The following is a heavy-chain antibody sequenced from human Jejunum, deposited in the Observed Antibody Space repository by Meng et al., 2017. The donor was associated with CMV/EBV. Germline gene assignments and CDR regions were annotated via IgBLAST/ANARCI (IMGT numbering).Heavy chain of an antibody. CDR3: ARDNRNMAALCDY. CDR2: INIDGSSA. D-gene: IGHD6-6*01. J-gene: IGHJ4*02. Sequence: AASGFTFSSCWMPWVRQAPGKGLVWVARINIDGSSATYVDTVKGRFTVSRDNAKNTLYLQMNSLRAEDTAVYYCARDNRNMAALCDYWGQGTLVTVSS. CDR1: GFTFSSCW. V-gene: IGHV3-74*01.